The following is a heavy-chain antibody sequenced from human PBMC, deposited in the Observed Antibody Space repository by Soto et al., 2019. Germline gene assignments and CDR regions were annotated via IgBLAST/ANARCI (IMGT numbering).Heavy chain of an antibody. J-gene: IGHJ4*02. D-gene: IGHD3-3*01. CDR3: ARAGPPIFGVVTPPMY. CDR1: GGSISSSSYY. CDR2: IYYSGST. V-gene: IGHV4-39*01. Sequence: PSETLSLTCTVSGGSISSSSYYWGWIRQPPGKGLEWIGSIYYSGSTYYNPSLKSRVTISVDTSKNQFSLKLSSVTAADTAVYYCARAGPPIFGVVTPPMYWGQGTLVTVSS.